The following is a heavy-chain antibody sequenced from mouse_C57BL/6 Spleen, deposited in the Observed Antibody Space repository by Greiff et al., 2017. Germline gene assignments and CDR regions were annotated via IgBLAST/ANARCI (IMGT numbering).Heavy chain of an antibody. V-gene: IGHV1-7*01. D-gene: IGHD1-1*01. CDR1: GYTFTSYW. Sequence: VQLQQSGAELAKPGASVKLSCKASGYTFTSYWMYWVKQRPGQGLEWIGYINPSSGYTKYNQKFKDKVTLTADKSSSTAYMQLSSLTYEDSAVXYCARAYYGSSYIDYWGQGTTLTVSS. CDR2: INPSSGYT. CDR3: ARAYYGSSYIDY. J-gene: IGHJ2*01.